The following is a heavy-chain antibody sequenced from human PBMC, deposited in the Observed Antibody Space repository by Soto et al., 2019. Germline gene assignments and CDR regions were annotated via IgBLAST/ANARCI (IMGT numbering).Heavy chain of an antibody. CDR1: GFTFSSYA. J-gene: IGHJ6*02. V-gene: IGHV3-30-3*01. D-gene: IGHD5-12*01. CDR3: SVTTTGDFYYYYGMDV. Sequence: QVQLVESGGGVVQPGRSLRLSCAASGFTFSSYAMHWVRQAPGKGLEWVAVISYDGSNKYYADSVKGRFTISRDNSKNTRYLQMNSLRAEDTAVYYCSVTTTGDFYYYYGMDVWGQGTTVTVSS. CDR2: ISYDGSNK.